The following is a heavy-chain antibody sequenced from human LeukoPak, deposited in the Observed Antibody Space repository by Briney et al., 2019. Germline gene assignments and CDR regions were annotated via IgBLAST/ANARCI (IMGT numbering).Heavy chain of an antibody. D-gene: IGHD5-18*01. Sequence: SETLSLTCTVSDGSISSYFWGWIRQPPGKGLEWIGNFYYSGSAYYSGSTNYNPSFKSRVTISIDTSKNQFSLKLRSVTAADTAVYYCARTTEGGYTYSYFYYYYMDAWGKGTTVTISS. J-gene: IGHJ6*03. CDR2: FYYSGSAYYSGST. V-gene: IGHV4-59*01. CDR1: DGSISSYF. CDR3: ARTTEGGYTYSYFYYYYMDA.